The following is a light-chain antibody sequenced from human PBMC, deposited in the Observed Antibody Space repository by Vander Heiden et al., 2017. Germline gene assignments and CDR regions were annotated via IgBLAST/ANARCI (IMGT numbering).Light chain of an antibody. CDR1: QSVSSY. CDR3: QQRSNLPPYT. V-gene: IGKV3-11*01. Sequence: EIVLTQSPATLSLSPGERATLSCRASQSVSSYLAWYQQKPVQAPRLLIDDASNRATGIPARFSGSGSGTDFTLTISSLEPEDFAVYYCQQRSNLPPYTFGQGTKLEIK. J-gene: IGKJ2*01. CDR2: DAS.